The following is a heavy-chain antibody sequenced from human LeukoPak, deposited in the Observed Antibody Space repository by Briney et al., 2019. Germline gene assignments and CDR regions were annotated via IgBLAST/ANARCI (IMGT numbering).Heavy chain of an antibody. D-gene: IGHD6-13*01. CDR1: GFTFSSYA. Sequence: PGGSLRLSCAASGFTFSSYAMHWVRQAPGKGLEWVAVISYDGSNKYYADSVKGQFTISRDNSKNTLYLQMNSLGAEDTAVYYCASPPDSSGYSSSWGWFDPWGQGTLVTVSS. CDR2: ISYDGSNK. J-gene: IGHJ5*02. CDR3: ASPPDSSGYSSSWGWFDP. V-gene: IGHV3-30-3*01.